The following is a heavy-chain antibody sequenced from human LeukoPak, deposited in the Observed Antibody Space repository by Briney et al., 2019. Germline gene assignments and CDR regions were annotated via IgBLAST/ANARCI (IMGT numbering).Heavy chain of an antibody. J-gene: IGHJ4*02. D-gene: IGHD5-12*01. CDR1: GFTVSSNY. CDR2: INHSGST. CDR3: ARQESSGYDWEDY. V-gene: IGHV4-34*01. Sequence: GSLRLSCAASGFTVSSNYMSWVRQAPGKGLEWIGEINHSGSTNYNPSLKSRVTISVDTSKNQFSLKLSSVTAADTAVYYCARQESSGYDWEDYWGQGTLVTVSS.